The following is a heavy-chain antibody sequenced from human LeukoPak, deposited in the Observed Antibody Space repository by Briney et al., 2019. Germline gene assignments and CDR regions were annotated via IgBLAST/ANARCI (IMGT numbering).Heavy chain of an antibody. CDR1: GFTFSSYE. D-gene: IGHD2-2*01. V-gene: IGHV3-48*03. CDR3: AARTNIVVVPADAFDI. J-gene: IGHJ3*02. Sequence: GGSLRLSCAASGFTFSSYEMKWVRQAPGKGLEWVSYISSSGSTIYYADSVKGRFTTSRDNAKNSLYLQMNSLRAEDTAVYYCAARTNIVVVPADAFDIWGQGTMVTVSS. CDR2: ISSSGSTI.